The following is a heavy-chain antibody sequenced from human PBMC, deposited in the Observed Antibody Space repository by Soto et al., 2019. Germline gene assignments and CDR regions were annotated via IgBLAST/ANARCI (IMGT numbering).Heavy chain of an antibody. CDR2: LDADGSTT. J-gene: IGHJ4*02. CDR3: AKGEQQLGQRIDLFAY. D-gene: IGHD6-13*01. V-gene: IGHV3-74*01. CDR1: GFTFSRHW. Sequence: EVQLVESGGGLVQPGGSLRLSCVASGFTFSRHWMHWVRQPPGKGLVWVSRLDADGSTTTYADSVKGRFTISRDNAKNTLYLQMNSLRAEDTAVYYCAKGEQQLGQRIDLFAYWGQGALVTVSS.